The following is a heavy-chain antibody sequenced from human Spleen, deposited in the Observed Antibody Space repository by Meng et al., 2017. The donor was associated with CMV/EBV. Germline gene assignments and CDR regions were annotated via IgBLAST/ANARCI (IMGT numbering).Heavy chain of an antibody. CDR3: ARHRIGGATDY. V-gene: IGHV5-51*01. D-gene: IGHD2-15*01. J-gene: IGHJ4*02. Sequence: SCKGSGYTFTSYWIGWVRQMPGKGLEWMGIIYPGDSDTRYSPSFQGQVTFSADKSISTAYLQWSSLKASDTAIYYCARHRIGGATDYWGQGTLVTVSS. CDR2: IYPGDSDT. CDR1: GYTFTSYW.